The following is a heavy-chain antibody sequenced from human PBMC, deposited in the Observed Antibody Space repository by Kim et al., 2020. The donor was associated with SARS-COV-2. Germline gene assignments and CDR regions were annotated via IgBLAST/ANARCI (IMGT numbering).Heavy chain of an antibody. CDR3: AKDRTLLRYDVWSRIGY. V-gene: IGHV3-9*01. CDR1: GFTFDDYA. J-gene: IGHJ4*03. D-gene: IGHD3-3*01. Sequence: GGSLRLSCAASGFTFDDYAMHWVRQAPGKGLEWVSGISWNSGSIGYADSVKGRFTISRDNAKNSLYLQMNSLRAEDTALYYCAKDRTLLRYDVWSRIGY. CDR2: ISWNSGSI.